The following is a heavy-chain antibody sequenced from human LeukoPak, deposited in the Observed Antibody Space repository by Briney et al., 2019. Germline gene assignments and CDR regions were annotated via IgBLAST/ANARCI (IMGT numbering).Heavy chain of an antibody. J-gene: IGHJ3*02. D-gene: IGHD6-13*01. CDR3: ACLRTYSSPDAFDI. CDR1: GGPISRYY. Sequence: SETLSLTCTVSGGPISRYYWSWIRQPPGKGLEWIGHIYDSGITNYNPSLKSRVTISVDTSKNQFSLKLSSVTAADTAVYYCACLRTYSSPDAFDIWGQGTMVTVSS. V-gene: IGHV4-59*01. CDR2: IYDSGIT.